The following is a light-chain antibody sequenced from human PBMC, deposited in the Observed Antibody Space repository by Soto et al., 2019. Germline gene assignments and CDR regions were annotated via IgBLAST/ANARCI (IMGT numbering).Light chain of an antibody. J-gene: IGLJ1*01. CDR3: SSYTSSTTEV. V-gene: IGLV2-14*01. CDR1: SSDVGGYNY. Sequence: QSALTQPASVSGSPGQSITISCIGTSSDVGGYNYVSWYQQHPGKAPKLMIYDVSSRPSGVSNRFSGSKSGNTASLTISGLQAEDEADYYCSSYTSSTTEVFGTGTKLTVL. CDR2: DVS.